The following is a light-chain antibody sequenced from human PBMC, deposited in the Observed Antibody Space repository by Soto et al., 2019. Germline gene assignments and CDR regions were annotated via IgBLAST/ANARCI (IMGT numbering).Light chain of an antibody. Sequence: DVVMTQSPLSLPVTLGQPASISCRSNQSLVYSDGNTYLNWFQQRPGQSPRRLISKVSNRDSGVPDRFSGSGSGTDFTLKISRVEAEDVGVYYCMQGTHWPPNFGPGTKVDVK. V-gene: IGKV2-30*01. CDR1: QSLVYSDGNTY. CDR3: MQGTHWPPN. J-gene: IGKJ3*01. CDR2: KVS.